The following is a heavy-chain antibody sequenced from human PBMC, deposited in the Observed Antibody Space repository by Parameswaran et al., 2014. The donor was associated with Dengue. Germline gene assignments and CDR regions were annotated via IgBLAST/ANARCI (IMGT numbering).Heavy chain of an antibody. CDR2: ISAYNGNT. J-gene: IGHJ4*02. CDR3: ASQYCSSTSCYPHDLGY. V-gene: IGHV1-18*01. D-gene: IGHD2-2*01. Sequence: SWVRQAPGQGLEWMGWISAYNGNTNYAQKLQGRVTMTTDTSTSTAYMELRSLRSDDTAVYYCASQYCSSTSCYPHDLGYWGQGTLVTVSS.